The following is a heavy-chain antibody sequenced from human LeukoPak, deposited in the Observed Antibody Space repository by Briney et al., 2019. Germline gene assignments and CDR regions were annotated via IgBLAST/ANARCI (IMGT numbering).Heavy chain of an antibody. CDR3: AGSYVVRSFDY. CDR1: GFSVSSNY. CDR2: IYSGGST. D-gene: IGHD3-16*01. Sequence: GGSLRLSCAASGFSVSSNYMNCVRQAPGRGLEWVSVIYSGGSTYYADSVKDRFTISRDNSKNTLYLQMNTLRAEDTAVYCCAGSYVVRSFDYWGQGTLVTVSS. V-gene: IGHV3-66*01. J-gene: IGHJ4*02.